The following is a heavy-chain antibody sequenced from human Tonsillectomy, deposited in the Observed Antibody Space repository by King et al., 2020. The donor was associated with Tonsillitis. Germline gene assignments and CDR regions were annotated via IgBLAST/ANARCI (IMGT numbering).Heavy chain of an antibody. CDR3: ASDTPATVNLHYYYRMDV. J-gene: IGHJ6*02. V-gene: IGHV4-61*01. D-gene: IGHD4-17*01. CDR1: GGSVSSTNHY. CDR2: IYYSGST. Sequence: VQLQESGPGLVKPSETLSLTCTVSGGSVSSTNHYWSWIRQPPGKGLEWIGYIYYSGSTNYNPSLKSRVTMSLDTSKNQFSLKLLSVTAADTAVYFCASDTPATVNLHYYYRMDVWGQGTTVTVAS.